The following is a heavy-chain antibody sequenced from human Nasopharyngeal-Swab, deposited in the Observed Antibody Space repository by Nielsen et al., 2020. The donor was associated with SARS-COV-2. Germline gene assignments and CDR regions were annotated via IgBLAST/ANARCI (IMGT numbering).Heavy chain of an antibody. D-gene: IGHD5-12*01. J-gene: IGHJ4*02. Sequence: GESLKISCAASGFTFKNYAMHWVRQAPGKGLEWVAVLWSNDITKYYADSVRGRFTISRDNSENTLYLQMNSLRAEDTAVYYCTRGGGGFQWGQGTLVTVSS. CDR3: TRGGGGFQ. CDR1: GFTFKNYA. CDR2: LWSNDITK. V-gene: IGHV3-33*01.